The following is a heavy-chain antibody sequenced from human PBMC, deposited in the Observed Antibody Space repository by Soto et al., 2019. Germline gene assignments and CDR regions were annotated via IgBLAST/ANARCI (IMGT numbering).Heavy chain of an antibody. Sequence: EVQLVESGGVVVQPGGSLRLSCAASGFTFDDYTMHWVRQAPGKGLEWVSLISWDGGSTYYADSVKGRFTISRDNSKNSLYLQMNSLRTEDTALYYCARATGWYSSFDYWGQGTLVTVSS. CDR3: ARATGWYSSFDY. D-gene: IGHD6-19*01. J-gene: IGHJ4*02. V-gene: IGHV3-43*01. CDR1: GFTFDDYT. CDR2: ISWDGGST.